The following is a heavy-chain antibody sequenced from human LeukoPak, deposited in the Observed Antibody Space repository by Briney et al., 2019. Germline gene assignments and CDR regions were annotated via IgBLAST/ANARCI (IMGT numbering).Heavy chain of an antibody. Sequence: GGSLRLSCAASGFTFSSYGMHWVRQAPGKGLEWVAVISYDGSNKYYADSVKGRFTISRDNSKNTLYLQMNSLRAEDTAVYYCAKDPASDRYYDYVWGSYRTYYFDYWGQGTLVTVSS. CDR3: AKDPASDRYYDYVWGSYRTYYFDY. D-gene: IGHD3-16*02. CDR2: ISYDGSNK. J-gene: IGHJ4*02. V-gene: IGHV3-30*18. CDR1: GFTFSSYG.